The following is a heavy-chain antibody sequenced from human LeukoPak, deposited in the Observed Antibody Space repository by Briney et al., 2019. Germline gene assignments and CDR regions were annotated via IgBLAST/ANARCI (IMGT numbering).Heavy chain of an antibody. J-gene: IGHJ6*02. V-gene: IGHV4-59*01. CDR2: IYYSGST. CDR3: AREGFGTYYYGMDV. CDR1: GGSISSYN. D-gene: IGHD3-10*01. Sequence: PSETLSLTCTVSGGSISSYNWSWIRQPPGKGLEWIGYIYYSGSTNYNPSLKSRVTISVDTSKNQFSLKLSSVTAADTSVYYCAREGFGTYYYGMDVWGQGTTVTVSS.